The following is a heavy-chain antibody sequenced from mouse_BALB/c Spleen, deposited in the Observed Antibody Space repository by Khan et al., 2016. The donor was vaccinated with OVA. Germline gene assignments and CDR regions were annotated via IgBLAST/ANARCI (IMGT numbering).Heavy chain of an antibody. Sequence: EVKLLESGPGLVKPSQSLSLTCTVTGYSITSDYAWNWIRQFPGNKLEWMGYISSRGSTNYNPALKSRISITRDTSKNQFFLQLNSVTTEDTATDYCARDGSRYNYAMDYWGQGTSVTVSS. J-gene: IGHJ4*01. V-gene: IGHV3-2*02. CDR1: GYSITSDYA. D-gene: IGHD2-3*01. CDR3: ARDGSRYNYAMDY. CDR2: ISSRGST.